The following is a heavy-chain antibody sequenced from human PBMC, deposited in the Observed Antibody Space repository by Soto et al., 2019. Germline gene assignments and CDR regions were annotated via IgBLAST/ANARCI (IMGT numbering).Heavy chain of an antibody. V-gene: IGHV4-59*08. Sequence: PSETLSLTCTVSGGSISSYHWSWIRQSPGKGLEWIGYTSNSAPTIYNPSLKSRVTISADTSKNQFSLRLASVTASDTAVYYCARLGEYYQSLDPWGQGTLVTVSS. CDR1: GGSISSYH. J-gene: IGHJ5*02. CDR3: ARLGEYYQSLDP. D-gene: IGHD2-2*01. CDR2: TSNSAPT.